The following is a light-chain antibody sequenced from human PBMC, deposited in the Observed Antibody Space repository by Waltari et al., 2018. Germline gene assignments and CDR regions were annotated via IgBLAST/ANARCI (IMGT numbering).Light chain of an antibody. J-gene: IGLJ2*01. CDR1: SSEVGTYNL. Sequence: QSALTQPASVSGSPGQSITLSFTGTSSEVGTYNLVSWYQHHPGKAPKLMIYESTKRPSVVSNRFSGSKSGNTASLTISGLQAEDEADYYCCSFAGSSPHVVLGGGTKLTVL. CDR3: CSFAGSSPHVV. CDR2: EST. V-gene: IGLV2-23*01.